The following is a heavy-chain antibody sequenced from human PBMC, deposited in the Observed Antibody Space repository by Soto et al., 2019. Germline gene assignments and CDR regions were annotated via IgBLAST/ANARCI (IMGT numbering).Heavy chain of an antibody. D-gene: IGHD2-15*01. Sequence: SGGSLRLSCAASGFTFSDYYMSWIRQAPGKGLEWVSDISSSGSTIYYADSVKGRFTISRDNAKNSLFLQMNGLRAEDTAVYYCARDSSLYCSGGRCYVDYWGQGTLVTVSS. CDR1: GFTFSDYY. CDR3: ARDSSLYCSGGRCYVDY. CDR2: ISSSGSTI. V-gene: IGHV3-11*01. J-gene: IGHJ4*02.